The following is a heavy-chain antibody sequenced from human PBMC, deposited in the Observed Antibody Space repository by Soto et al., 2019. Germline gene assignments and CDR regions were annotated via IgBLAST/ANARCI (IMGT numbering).Heavy chain of an antibody. CDR1: GGTLIDFF. D-gene: IGHD6-13*01. J-gene: IGHJ6*03. CDR3: ARGGIAHWAYFYYMDV. Sequence: SETMRLSCVVSGGTLIDFFWSWIRQPPGMALEWIGEINHLGSINYNPSLKSRVTMSVDTSKNQFSLTLDSVTAADTATYYCARGGIAHWAYFYYMDVWDRGTTVTV. V-gene: IGHV4-34*01. CDR2: INHLGSI.